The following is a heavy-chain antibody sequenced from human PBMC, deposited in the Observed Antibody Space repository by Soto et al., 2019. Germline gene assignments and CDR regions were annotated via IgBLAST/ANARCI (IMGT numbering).Heavy chain of an antibody. J-gene: IGHJ5*02. D-gene: IGHD3-3*01. CDR3: ARENLLEWLYIDP. V-gene: IGHV4-34*01. CDR2: INHSGST. Sequence: SETLSLTCAVYGGSFSGYYWIWIRQPPGKGLEWIGEINHSGSTNYNPSLKSRVTISVDTSKNQFSLKLSSVTAADTAVYYCARENLLEWLYIDPWGQGTLVTVSS. CDR1: GGSFSGYY.